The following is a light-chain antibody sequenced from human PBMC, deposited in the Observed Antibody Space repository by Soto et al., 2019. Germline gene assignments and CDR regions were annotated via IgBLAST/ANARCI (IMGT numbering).Light chain of an antibody. CDR1: SSNIGSNY. J-gene: IGLJ2*01. CDR2: SNN. Sequence: QSVLTQPPSASGTPGQRFTISCSGSSSNIGSNYVYWYQQLPGTAPKLLIYSNNQRPSGVPDRFSGSKSGTSASLAISGLRSEDEADYYCAAWDDSLKVFGGGTKLTVL. V-gene: IGLV1-47*02. CDR3: AAWDDSLKV.